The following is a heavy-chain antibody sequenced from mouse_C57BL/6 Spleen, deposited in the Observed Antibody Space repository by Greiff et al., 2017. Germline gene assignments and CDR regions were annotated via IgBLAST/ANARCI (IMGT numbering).Heavy chain of an antibody. D-gene: IGHD2-4*01. CDR2: ISSGGSYT. Sequence: EVKLMESGGGLVKPGGSLKLSCAASGFTFSSYGMSWVRQTPDKRLEWVATISSGGSYTYYPDSVKGRFTISRDNAKNTLYLQMSSLKSEDTAMYYCARHEDDYDLFAYWGQGTLVTVSA. J-gene: IGHJ3*01. CDR3: ARHEDDYDLFAY. V-gene: IGHV5-6*03. CDR1: GFTFSSYG.